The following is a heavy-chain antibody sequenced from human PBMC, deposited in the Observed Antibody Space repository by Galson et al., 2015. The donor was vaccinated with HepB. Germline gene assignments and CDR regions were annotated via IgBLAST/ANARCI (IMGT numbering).Heavy chain of an antibody. CDR2: ISSTSSFI. Sequence: SLRLSCAASGLSFSNYNMNWVRQAPGGGLEWVSSISSTSSFIFYADSVKGRFTISRDNAKNSLFLHMNSLRAEDTAVYYCARALTVTPWRYFDYWGQGTLVTVSS. V-gene: IGHV3-21*01. D-gene: IGHD4-17*01. CDR1: GLSFSNYN. J-gene: IGHJ4*02. CDR3: ARALTVTPWRYFDY.